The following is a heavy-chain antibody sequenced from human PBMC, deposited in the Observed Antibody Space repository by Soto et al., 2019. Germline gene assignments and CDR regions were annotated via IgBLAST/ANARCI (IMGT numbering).Heavy chain of an antibody. CDR3: ARDLGLRIAVAGTGGMDV. CDR1: GYTFTSYY. D-gene: IGHD6-19*01. V-gene: IGHV1-46*01. J-gene: IGHJ6*02. CDR2: INPSGGST. Sequence: ASVKVSCKASGYTFTSYYMHWVRQAPGQGLEWMGIINPSGGSTSYAQKFQGRVTMTRDTSTSTVYMELSSLRSEDTAVYYCARDLGLRIAVAGTGGMDVWGQGTTVTVSS.